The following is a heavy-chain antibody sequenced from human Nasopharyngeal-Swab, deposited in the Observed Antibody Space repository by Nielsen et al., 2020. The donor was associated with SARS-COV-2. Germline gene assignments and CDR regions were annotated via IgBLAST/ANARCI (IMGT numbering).Heavy chain of an antibody. Sequence: GESLKISCTISGFTFSDYYMSWIRQAPGKGPEWVSVISSISGRTKYYADSVKGRFTISRDNAKNSVYLTLNSLRPEDTAVYYCAREAAKDYGGYPDYWGQGTLVTVSS. V-gene: IGHV3-11*01. J-gene: IGHJ4*02. CDR2: ISSISGRTK. D-gene: IGHD4-23*01. CDR3: AREAAKDYGGYPDY. CDR1: GFTFSDYY.